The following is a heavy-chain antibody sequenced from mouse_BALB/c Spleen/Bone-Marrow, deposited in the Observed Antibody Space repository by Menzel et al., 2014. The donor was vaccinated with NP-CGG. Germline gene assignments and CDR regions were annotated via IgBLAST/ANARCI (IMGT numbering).Heavy chain of an antibody. Sequence: EVQLVESGGGLVQPGGSLRLSCTTSGFTFTDYYMSWVRQPPGKALEWLAFIRNKAYGYTTEYSASVRGRFTISRDNSQSSLYLQMNTLRAEDSATYYCARFPMDYWGQGTSVTVSS. J-gene: IGHJ4*01. CDR3: ARFPMDY. CDR2: IRNKAYGYTT. CDR1: GFTFTDYY. V-gene: IGHV7-3*02.